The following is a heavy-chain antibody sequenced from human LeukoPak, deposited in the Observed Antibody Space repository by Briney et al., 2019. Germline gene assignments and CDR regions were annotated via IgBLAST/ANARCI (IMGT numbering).Heavy chain of an antibody. D-gene: IGHD3-22*01. V-gene: IGHV4-31*03. CDR2: IYYSGST. CDR1: GGSISSGDYY. CDR3: AGGGYYDSSGTALSW. J-gene: IGHJ4*02. Sequence: TLSLTCTVSGGSISSGDYYWSWIRQHPGKGLEWIGYIYYSGSTYYNPSLKSRVTISVDTSKNQFSLKLSSVTAADTAVYYCAGGGYYDSSGTALSWWGQGTLVTVSS.